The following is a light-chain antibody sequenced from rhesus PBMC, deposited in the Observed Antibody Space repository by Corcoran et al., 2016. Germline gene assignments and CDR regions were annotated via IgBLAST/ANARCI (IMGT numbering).Light chain of an antibody. CDR1: QGISSY. V-gene: IGKV1-28*03. Sequence: DIQMTQSPSSLSASVGDTVTITCRASQGISSYLNWFQQKPGKAPKLLIYAASSLQRGVPSRFSGNGSGTDFTLTISSLQPEDFAAYYCQQHNSHPRTFGQGTKVEIK. CDR3: QQHNSHPRT. CDR2: AAS. J-gene: IGKJ1*01.